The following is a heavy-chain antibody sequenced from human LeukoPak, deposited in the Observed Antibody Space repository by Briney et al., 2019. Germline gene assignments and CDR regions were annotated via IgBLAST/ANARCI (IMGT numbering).Heavy chain of an antibody. CDR2: ITPSGGT. J-gene: IGHJ4*02. V-gene: IGHV1-2*02. CDR1: GYTFTSYA. CDR3: ARVRSYCTNGVCYWDLDY. Sequence: ASVKVSCKASGYTFTSYAMHWVRQAPGQGLEWMGWITPSGGTNYPQKFQGRVAITRDTSITTAYMELSRLRSDDTAVYYCARVRSYCTNGVCYWDLDYWGQGTLVTVSS. D-gene: IGHD2-8*01.